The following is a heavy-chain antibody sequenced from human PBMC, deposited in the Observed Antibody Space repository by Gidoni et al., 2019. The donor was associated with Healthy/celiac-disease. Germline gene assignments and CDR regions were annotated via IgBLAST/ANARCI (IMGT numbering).Heavy chain of an antibody. CDR3: ARDCYLTFGSNWFDP. CDR2: INPNSGGT. J-gene: IGHJ5*02. CDR1: GYTFTGYY. Sequence: QVQLVQSGAEVKKPGASVKVSCKASGYTFTGYYMHWVRQAPGQGLEWMGWINPNSGGTNYAQKFQGRVTMTRDTSISTAYMELSRLRSDDTAVYYCARDCYLTFGSNWFDPWGQGTLVTVSS. V-gene: IGHV1-2*02. D-gene: IGHD3-10*01.